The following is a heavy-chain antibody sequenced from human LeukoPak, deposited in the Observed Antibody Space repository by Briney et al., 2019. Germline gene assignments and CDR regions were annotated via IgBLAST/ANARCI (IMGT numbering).Heavy chain of an antibody. D-gene: IGHD4-23*01. CDR2: IRSKDHGGTT. CDR3: TRDPHYYHGNPHDF. V-gene: IGHV3-49*03. J-gene: IGHJ4*02. CDR1: GFTFGDYA. Sequence: QPGRSLRLSCTASGFTFGDYALSWFRQAPGKGLEWLSFIRSKDHGGTTEYVASVKGRFTISRDDSNSIAYLQMNSLIIEDTAVYFCTRDPHYYHGNPHDFWGQGTRVTVSS.